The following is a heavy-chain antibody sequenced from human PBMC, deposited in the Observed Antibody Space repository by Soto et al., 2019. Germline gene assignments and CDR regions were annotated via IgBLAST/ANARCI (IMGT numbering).Heavy chain of an antibody. CDR3: VRDRLRYFAPNTYYYGMDV. D-gene: IGHD3-9*01. CDR1: GYTFTSYY. Sequence: GASVKVSCKASGYTFTSYYMHWVRQAPGQGLEWMGIINPSGGSTSYAQKFQGRVTMTRDTSTSTVYMELSSLRSEDTAVYYCVRDRLRYFAPNTYYYGMDVWGQGTTVTVSS. V-gene: IGHV1-46*03. CDR2: INPSGGST. J-gene: IGHJ6*02.